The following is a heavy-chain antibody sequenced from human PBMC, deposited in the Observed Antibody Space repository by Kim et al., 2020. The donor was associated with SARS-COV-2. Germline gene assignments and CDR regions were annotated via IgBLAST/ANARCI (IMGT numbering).Heavy chain of an antibody. CDR1: GGSISSYY. Sequence: SETLSLTYTVSGGSISSYYWSWIRQPPGKGLEWIGYIYYSGSTNYNPSLKSRVTISVDTSKNQFSLKLSSVTAANTAVYYCARGLWFGELGRFDPWGQGTLVTVSS. CDR2: IYYSGST. CDR3: ARGLWFGELGRFDP. V-gene: IGHV4-59*01. D-gene: IGHD3-10*01. J-gene: IGHJ5*02.